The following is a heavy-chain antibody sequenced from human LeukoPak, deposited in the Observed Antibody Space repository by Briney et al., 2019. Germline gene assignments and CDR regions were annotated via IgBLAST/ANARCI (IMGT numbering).Heavy chain of an antibody. CDR2: IYYSGST. V-gene: IGHV4-39*07. D-gene: IGHD3-10*01. CDR3: AREAYASGSFRTDYYYMDV. Sequence: SETLSLTCTVSGGSISSSSYYWGWIRQPPGKGLEWIGSIYYSGSTYYNPSLKSRVTISVDTSKNQFSLKLSSVTAADTAVYYCAREAYASGSFRTDYYYMDVWGKGTTVTISS. CDR1: GGSISSSSYY. J-gene: IGHJ6*03.